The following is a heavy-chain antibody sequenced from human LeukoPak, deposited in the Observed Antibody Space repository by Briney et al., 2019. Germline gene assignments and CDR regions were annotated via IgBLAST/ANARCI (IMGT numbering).Heavy chain of an antibody. J-gene: IGHJ5*02. V-gene: IGHV2-5*01. CDR1: GFSLSTSGVG. Sequence: GSGPTLVKPTQTLTLTCTFSGFSLSTSGVGVGWFRQPPGKALEWLALIYWNDDKRNSPFLKSRVTRPKNTSKTQLDLKMTTMDPWDKATYYCAVRGYRTSPGSNWFDPGGRETLFTFSS. CDR3: AVRGYRTSPGSNWFDP. D-gene: IGHD6-6*01. CDR2: IYWNDDK.